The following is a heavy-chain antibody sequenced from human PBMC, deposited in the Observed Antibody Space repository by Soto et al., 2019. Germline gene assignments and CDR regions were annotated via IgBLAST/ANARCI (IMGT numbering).Heavy chain of an antibody. V-gene: IGHV4-59*01. CDR2: IYYSGST. CDR1: GGSISSYY. J-gene: IGHJ5*02. CDR3: ARDQGDIVVVPAAGGFGTPHNWFDP. Sequence: NPSETLSLTCTVSGGSISSYYWSWIRQPPGKGLEWIGYIYYSGSTNYNPSLKSRVTISVDTSKNQFSLKLSSVTAAETAVYYCARDQGDIVVVPAAGGFGTPHNWFDPWGQGTLVTVSS. D-gene: IGHD2-2*01.